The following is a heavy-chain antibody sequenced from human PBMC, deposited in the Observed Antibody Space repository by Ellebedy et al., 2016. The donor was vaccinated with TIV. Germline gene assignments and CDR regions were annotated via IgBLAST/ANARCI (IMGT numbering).Heavy chain of an antibody. V-gene: IGHV3-64D*06. CDR2: IVSNGDST. CDR1: GSTFSSYA. J-gene: IGHJ4*02. CDR3: VKAWGD. D-gene: IGHD3-16*01. Sequence: GESLKISCSASGSTFSSYAMHWVRQAPGKGLEYISAIVSNGDSTYYANSVKGRFIISRDNSKNTLYLQMSSLRPEDTAVYYCVKAWGDWGQGTLVTVSS.